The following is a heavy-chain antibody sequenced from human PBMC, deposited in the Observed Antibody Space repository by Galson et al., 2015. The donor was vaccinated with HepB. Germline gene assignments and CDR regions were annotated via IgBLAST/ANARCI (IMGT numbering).Heavy chain of an antibody. CDR2: INPNSGGT. Sequence: SVKVSCKASGYTFSGYYMHWVRQAPGQGLEWMGRINPNSGGTNYAQKFQGRVTMTRDTSISTAYMELSRLRSDDTAVYYCARDRSYYYDSSGYRTYYFDYWGQGTLVTVSS. V-gene: IGHV1-2*06. CDR3: ARDRSYYYDSSGYRTYYFDY. J-gene: IGHJ4*02. CDR1: GYTFSGYY. D-gene: IGHD3-22*01.